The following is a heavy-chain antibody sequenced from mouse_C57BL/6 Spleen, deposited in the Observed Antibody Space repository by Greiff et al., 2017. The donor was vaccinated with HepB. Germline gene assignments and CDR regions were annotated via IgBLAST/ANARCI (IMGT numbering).Heavy chain of an antibody. Sequence: QVQLQQSGPELVKPGASVKISCKASGYAFSSSWMNWVKQRPGKGLEWIGRIYPGDGDTNYNGKFKGKATLTADKSSSTAYMQLSSLTSEDTAVCFCAGELTGDYYAMDYWGQGTSVTVSS. V-gene: IGHV1-82*01. J-gene: IGHJ4*01. CDR3: AGELTGDYYAMDY. CDR1: GYAFSSSW. D-gene: IGHD1-1*01. CDR2: IYPGDGDT.